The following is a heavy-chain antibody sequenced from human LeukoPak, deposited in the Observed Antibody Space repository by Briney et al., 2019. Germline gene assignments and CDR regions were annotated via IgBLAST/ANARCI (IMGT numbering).Heavy chain of an antibody. D-gene: IGHD2-15*01. Sequence: PSETLSLTCTVSGGSISSSSYYWGWIRQPPGKGLEWIGSIYYSGSTYYNPSLKSRVTISVDTSKNQFSLKLSSVTAADTAVYYCARTVVVVAASPIDYWGQGTLVTVSS. V-gene: IGHV4-39*07. CDR3: ARTVVVVAASPIDY. CDR1: GGSISSSSYY. CDR2: IYYSGST. J-gene: IGHJ4*02.